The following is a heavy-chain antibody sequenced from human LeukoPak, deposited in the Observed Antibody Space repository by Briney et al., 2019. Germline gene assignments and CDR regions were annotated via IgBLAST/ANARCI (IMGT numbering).Heavy chain of an antibody. D-gene: IGHD3-22*01. J-gene: IGHJ4*02. V-gene: IGHV3-30-3*01. CDR1: GFTFSSYA. Sequence: GRSLRLSCAASGFTFSSYAMHWVRQAPGKGLEWVAVISYDGSNKYYADSVKGRFTISRDNSKNTLYLQMNSLRAEDMAVYYCAREGMNYYDSSGWFDYWGQGTLVTVSS. CDR3: AREGMNYYDSSGWFDY. CDR2: ISYDGSNK.